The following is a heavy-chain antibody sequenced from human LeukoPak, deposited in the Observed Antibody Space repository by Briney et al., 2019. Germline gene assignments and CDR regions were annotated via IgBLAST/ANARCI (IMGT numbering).Heavy chain of an antibody. CDR1: GYTFTSYG. Sequence: ASVKVSCKASGYTFTSYGISWVRQAPGQGLEGMGWISAYNGNTNYAQKLQGRVTMTTDTSTSTAYMQLRSLRSDDTAVYYCARVRVTIFGVVISVGWGNYYMDVWGKGTTVTVSS. D-gene: IGHD3-3*01. CDR2: ISAYNGNT. CDR3: ARVRVTIFGVVISVGWGNYYMDV. J-gene: IGHJ6*03. V-gene: IGHV1-18*01.